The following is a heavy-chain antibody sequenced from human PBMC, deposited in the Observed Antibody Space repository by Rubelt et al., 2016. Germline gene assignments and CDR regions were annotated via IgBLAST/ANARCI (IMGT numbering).Heavy chain of an antibody. V-gene: IGHV4-39*07. J-gene: IGHJ4*02. CDR2: IYYSGST. CDR1: GGSISSSSYY. CDR3: ARVILLWFGEFDY. D-gene: IGHD3-10*01. Sequence: QLQLQESGPGLVKPSETLSLTCTVSGGSISSSSYYWGWIRQPPGKGLEWIGSIYYSGSTYYNPSLKGRVTIAVDTSKNQFSLKLSSVTAADTAVYYYARVILLWFGEFDYWGQGTLVTVSS.